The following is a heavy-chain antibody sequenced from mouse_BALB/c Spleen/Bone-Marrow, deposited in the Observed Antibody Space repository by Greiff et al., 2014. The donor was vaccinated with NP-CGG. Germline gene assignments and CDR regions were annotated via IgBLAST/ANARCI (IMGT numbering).Heavy chain of an antibody. V-gene: IGHV1-7*01. Sequence: QVQLKESGAELAKPGASVKMSCKASGYTFTSYWMHWVKQRPGQGLEWIGYINPSTGYTEYNQKFKDKATLTADKSSSTAYMQLSSLTSEDSAVYYCARWGEIYYYSSPLDCWGQGTTLTVSS. CDR3: ARWGEIYYYSSPLDC. CDR1: GYTFTSYW. CDR2: INPSTGYT. D-gene: IGHD1-1*01. J-gene: IGHJ2*01.